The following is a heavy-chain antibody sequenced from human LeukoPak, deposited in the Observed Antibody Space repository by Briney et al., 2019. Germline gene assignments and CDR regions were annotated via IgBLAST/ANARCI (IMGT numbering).Heavy chain of an antibody. V-gene: IGHV1-18*01. CDR3: ASSYYDFWSGERHAFDI. CDR2: ISAYNGNT. J-gene: IGHJ3*02. CDR1: GYTFTSYG. D-gene: IGHD3-3*01. Sequence: ASVKVSCKASGYTFTSYGISWVRQAPGQGLEWMGWISAYNGNTNYAQKLQGRVTMTTDTSTSTAYMELRSLRSDDTALYYCASSYYDFWSGERHAFDIWGQGTMVTVSS.